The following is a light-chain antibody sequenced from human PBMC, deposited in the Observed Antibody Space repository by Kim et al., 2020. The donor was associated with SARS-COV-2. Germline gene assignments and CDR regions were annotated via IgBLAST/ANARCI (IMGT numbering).Light chain of an antibody. CDR1: QDIGTW. V-gene: IGKV1-12*01. CDR2: AAS. CDR3: QQGNSFPLT. Sequence: AAEGGRVTITCRASQDIGTWLAWYQHKPGEANKLLIFAASTLQSGVPTRFSGSRSGTDFALTISSLHAEDFATYSCQQGNSFPLTFGGGTKVDIK. J-gene: IGKJ4*01.